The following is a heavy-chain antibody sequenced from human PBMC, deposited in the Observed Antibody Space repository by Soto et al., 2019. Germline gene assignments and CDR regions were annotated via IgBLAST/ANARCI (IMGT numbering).Heavy chain of an antibody. Sequence: QVHLVESGGGVVQPGRSLRLSCAASGLTLRTYVLHWVRQVPGKGLEWVASISDVGTNQNYADSVKGRFTISRDNSRNTLYLELNSLRIDDTAMYYCARDSTRWMQPNRDSVDYLDYWGQGTLVSVSS. J-gene: IGHJ4*02. D-gene: IGHD5-18*01. CDR2: ISDVGTNQ. CDR3: ARDSTRWMQPNRDSVDYLDY. V-gene: IGHV3-30-3*01. CDR1: GLTLRTYV.